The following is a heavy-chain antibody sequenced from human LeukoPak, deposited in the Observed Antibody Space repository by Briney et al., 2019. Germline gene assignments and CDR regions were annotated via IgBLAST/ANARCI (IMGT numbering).Heavy chain of an antibody. CDR1: GGSISSGGNY. D-gene: IGHD3-10*01. V-gene: IGHV4-31*03. J-gene: IGHJ4*02. CDR3: ARGIRYYYGSGSPYYFDY. CDR2: IYFSGST. Sequence: SETLSLTCTVSGGSISSGGNYWSWIRQHPGKGLDWIGYIYFSGSTYYNPSLRSRVTISVDTSKNQFSLKLSSVTAADTAVYYCARGIRYYYGSGSPYYFDYWGQGTLVTVSS.